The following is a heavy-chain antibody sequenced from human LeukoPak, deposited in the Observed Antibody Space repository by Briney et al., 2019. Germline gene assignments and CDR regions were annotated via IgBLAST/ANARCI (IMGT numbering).Heavy chain of an antibody. CDR1: GGTFSSYA. Sequence: GASVKVSCEASGGTFSSYAISWVRQAPGQGLEWMGRIIPIFGTANYAQKFQGGVTITADKSTSTAYMELSSLRSEDTAVYYCARAKDYGSGSYYSNWFDPWGQGTLVTVSS. D-gene: IGHD3-10*01. CDR2: IIPIFGTA. V-gene: IGHV1-69*06. CDR3: ARAKDYGSGSYYSNWFDP. J-gene: IGHJ5*02.